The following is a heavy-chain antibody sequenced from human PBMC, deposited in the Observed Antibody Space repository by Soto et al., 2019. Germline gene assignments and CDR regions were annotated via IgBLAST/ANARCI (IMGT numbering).Heavy chain of an antibody. Sequence: ASVKVSCKASGGTFSSYAISWVRQAPGQGLEWMGGIIPIFSTANYAQKFQGRVTITADESTSTAYMELSSLRSEDTAVYYCARFIVGAYDYWGQGTLVTVSS. CDR1: GGTFSSYA. V-gene: IGHV1-69*13. CDR2: IIPIFSTA. CDR3: ARFIVGAYDY. D-gene: IGHD1-26*01. J-gene: IGHJ4*02.